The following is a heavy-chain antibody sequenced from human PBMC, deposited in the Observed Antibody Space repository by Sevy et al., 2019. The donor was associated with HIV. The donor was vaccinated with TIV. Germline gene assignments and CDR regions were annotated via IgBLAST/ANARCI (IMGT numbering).Heavy chain of an antibody. CDR3: ARDRREDFSLPSHYMVV. Sequence: SETLSLTCTVSGASIRGGLDFWAWIRQSAGKGLEWIGRMESSGRSDYSPSLRSQATISLDTSKNQFSLKLTSVTAADTAVYYCARDRREDFSLPSHYMVVWGRGITVTVSS. CDR2: MESSGRS. J-gene: IGHJ6*03. CDR1: GASIRGGLDF. V-gene: IGHV4-61*02.